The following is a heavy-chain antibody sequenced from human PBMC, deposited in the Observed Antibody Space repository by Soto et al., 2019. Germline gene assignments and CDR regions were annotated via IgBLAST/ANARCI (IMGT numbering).Heavy chain of an antibody. J-gene: IGHJ3*01. V-gene: IGHV3-53*01. CDR3: ATWLQREHAHDV. Sequence: AARSLRLSCVVVGKTVSGKNYVAWVRKAQGKGLEWVPGAYHADVNYYADSVKGRFTTSRYSSKTVVYLEMNDLGTEDTAIYYCATWLQREHAHDVSALGTSVTVSS. CDR2: AYHADVN. D-gene: IGHD1-1*01. CDR1: GKTVSGKNY.